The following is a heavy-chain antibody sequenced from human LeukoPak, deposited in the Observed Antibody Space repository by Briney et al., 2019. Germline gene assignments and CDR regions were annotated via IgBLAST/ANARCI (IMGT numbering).Heavy chain of an antibody. CDR2: IYYSGST. D-gene: IGHD5-18*01. CDR1: GGSISSYY. Sequence: SETLSLTCTVSGGSISSYYWSWIRQPPGKGLEWIGYIYYSGSTNYNPSLKSRVTISVDTSKNQFSLKLSSVTAADTAVYYCARHGGGLWPFSVSWGQGTLVTVSS. CDR3: ARHGGGLWPFSVS. V-gene: IGHV4-59*08. J-gene: IGHJ5*02.